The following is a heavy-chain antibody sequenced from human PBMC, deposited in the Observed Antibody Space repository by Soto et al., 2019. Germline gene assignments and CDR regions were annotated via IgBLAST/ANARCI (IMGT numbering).Heavy chain of an antibody. V-gene: IGHV3-23*01. CDR2: ISGVDNST. CDR3: APMGV. Sequence: EGSLRLSCAASGFTFSSYAMSWVRQAPGKGLEWVSAISGVDNSTYYADSVKGRFTISRDNSKNTLYLQMSSLRADDTAVYYCAPMGVWGQGTTVTRLL. CDR1: GFTFSSYA. J-gene: IGHJ6*02.